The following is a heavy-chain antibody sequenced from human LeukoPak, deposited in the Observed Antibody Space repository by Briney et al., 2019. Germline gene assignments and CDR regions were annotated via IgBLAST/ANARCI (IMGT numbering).Heavy chain of an antibody. D-gene: IGHD2-21*01. CDR1: GFTFSSYA. Sequence: GGSLRLSCAASGFTFSSYAMHWVRQAPGKGLEWVAVISYDGSNKYYADSVKGRFTISRDNSKNTLYLQMNSLRAEDTAVYYCARDLWTLGDYWGQGTLVTVSS. CDR3: ARDLWTLGDY. J-gene: IGHJ4*02. V-gene: IGHV3-30-3*01. CDR2: ISYDGSNK.